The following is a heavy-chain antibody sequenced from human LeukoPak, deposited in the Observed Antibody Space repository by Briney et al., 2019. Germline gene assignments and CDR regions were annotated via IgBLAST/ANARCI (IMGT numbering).Heavy chain of an antibody. D-gene: IGHD3-3*01. CDR2: ISSSSSTI. J-gene: IGHJ4*02. CDR3: ARQTPERITIFGVVTPVLDY. V-gene: IGHV3-48*01. CDR1: GFTFSSYS. Sequence: GGSLRLSCAASGFTFSSYSMNWVRQAPGKGLEWVSYISSSSSTIYYADSVKGRFTISRDNAKNSLYLQINSLRAEDTAVYYCARQTPERITIFGVVTPVLDYWGQGTLVTVSS.